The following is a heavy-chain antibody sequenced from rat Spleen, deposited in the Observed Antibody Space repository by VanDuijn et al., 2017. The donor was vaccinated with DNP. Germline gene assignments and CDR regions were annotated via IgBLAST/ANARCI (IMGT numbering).Heavy chain of an antibody. V-gene: IGHV5-7*01. CDR2: ISYDGGST. CDR3: ARHGPLFDY. CDR1: GFTFSDHY. Sequence: EVQLVESGGALVQPGRSLKLSCAASGFTFSDHYMAWVRQAPKKGLEWVASISYDGGSTYYRDSVKGRFTISRDNAKSTLYLQMDSLRSEDTATYYCARHGPLFDYWGQGVMVTVSS. J-gene: IGHJ2*01.